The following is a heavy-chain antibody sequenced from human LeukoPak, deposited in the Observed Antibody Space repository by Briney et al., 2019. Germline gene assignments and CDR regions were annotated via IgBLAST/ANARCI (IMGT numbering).Heavy chain of an antibody. CDR3: ARGRSSTSCDFDY. J-gene: IGHJ4*02. Sequence: AGGSLRLSCAASGFTFSSYAMHWVRQAPGKGLEYVSAISSNGGSTYYANSVKGRFTISRDNSKNTLYLQMGSLGAEDMAVYYCARGRSSTSCDFDYWGQGTLVTVSS. CDR1: GFTFSSYA. CDR2: ISSNGGST. V-gene: IGHV3-64*01. D-gene: IGHD2-2*01.